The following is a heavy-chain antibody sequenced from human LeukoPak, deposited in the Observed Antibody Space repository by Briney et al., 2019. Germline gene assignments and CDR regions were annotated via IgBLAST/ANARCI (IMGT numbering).Heavy chain of an antibody. J-gene: IGHJ6*02. V-gene: IGHV3-30-3*01. CDR1: GFTFSSYP. Sequence: PGGSLRLSCAASGFTFSSYPMHWVRQAPGRGLEWVAVISYDGSNKYYADSVKGRFTVSRDNSKNTLYLEMNGLRAEDTAVYYCARETVTTSYYYGMDVWGQGTTVTVSS. CDR2: ISYDGSNK. CDR3: ARETVTTSYYYGMDV. D-gene: IGHD4-17*01.